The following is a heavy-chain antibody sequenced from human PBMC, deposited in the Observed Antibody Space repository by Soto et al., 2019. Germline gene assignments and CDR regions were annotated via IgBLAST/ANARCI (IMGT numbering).Heavy chain of an antibody. CDR2: INSDRSST. CDR1: GFMFRSYW. D-gene: IGHD3-10*01. V-gene: IGHV3-74*01. J-gene: IGHJ4*02. Sequence: GGSLRLSCAGSGFMFRSYWMHWVRQAPGKGLVWVSRINSDRSSTGYADSVKGRFTISRDNAKNTLYLQMNSLRAEDTAVYYCASVPPSGDFDYWGQGTLVTVSS. CDR3: ASVPPSGDFDY.